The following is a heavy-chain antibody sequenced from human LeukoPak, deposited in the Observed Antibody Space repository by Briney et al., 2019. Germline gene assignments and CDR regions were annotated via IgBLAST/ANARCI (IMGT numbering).Heavy chain of an antibody. CDR2: INPNSGGT. J-gene: IGHJ4*02. CDR1: GYTFTGYY. CDR3: AGASAGLSRPRAVAGFDY. D-gene: IGHD6-19*01. V-gene: IGHV1-2*02. Sequence: ASVKVSCKASGYTFTGYYMHWVRQAPGQGLEWMGWINPNSGGTNYAQKFQGRVTMTRDTSISTAYMELSRLRSDDTTVYYCAGASAGLSRPRAVAGFDYWGQGTLVTVSS.